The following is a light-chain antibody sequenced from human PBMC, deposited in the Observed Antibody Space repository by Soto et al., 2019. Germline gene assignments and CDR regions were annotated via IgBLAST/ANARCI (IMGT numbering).Light chain of an antibody. J-gene: IGKJ1*01. CDR3: QQYNHWWT. CDR1: QSVSTN. Sequence: EIVMTQSPATLSVSPGERATLSCRASQSVSTNLVWYQQKPGQAPRLLIYGASTRATGVPGGFSGTGSGTEFTLTISSLQSEDSAVYYCQQYNHWWTFGQGTKVEI. CDR2: GAS. V-gene: IGKV3-15*01.